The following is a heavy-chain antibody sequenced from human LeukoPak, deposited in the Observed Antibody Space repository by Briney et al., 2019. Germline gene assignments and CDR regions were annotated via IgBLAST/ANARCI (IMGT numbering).Heavy chain of an antibody. D-gene: IGHD5-18*01. CDR1: GFTFSSYA. Sequence: GRSLRLSCAASGFTFSSYAMHWVRQAPGKGLEWVAVIWYDGTNKCYADSVKGRFTISRDNSKNTLYLQMSSLRAEDTAVYYCATSGYSYGLTYPFDYWGQGTLATVSS. CDR3: ATSGYSYGLTYPFDY. CDR2: IWYDGTNK. V-gene: IGHV3-33*01. J-gene: IGHJ4*02.